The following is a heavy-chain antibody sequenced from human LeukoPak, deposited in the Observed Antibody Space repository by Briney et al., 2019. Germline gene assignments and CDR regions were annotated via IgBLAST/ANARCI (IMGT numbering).Heavy chain of an antibody. CDR2: IKQDGSEK. V-gene: IGHV3-7*03. J-gene: IGHJ4*02. Sequence: GGSLRLSCTASGFTFSSYWMSWVRQAPGKGLEWVANIKQDGSEKYYVDSVKGRFTISRDNAKNSLSLQISSLRAEDTAVYYCVRQLGGSGSYWGQGTLVTVSS. D-gene: IGHD3-10*01. CDR3: VRQLGGSGSY. CDR1: GFTFSSYW.